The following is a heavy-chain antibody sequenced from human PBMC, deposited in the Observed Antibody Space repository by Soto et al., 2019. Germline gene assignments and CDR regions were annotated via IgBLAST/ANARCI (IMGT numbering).Heavy chain of an antibody. CDR3: ARAASPTQLTPSYWFVP. D-gene: IGHD1-20*01. V-gene: IGHV1-46*03. CDR1: GYTFTSYY. CDR2: INPSGGST. Sequence: ASVKVSCKASGYTFTSYYMHWVRQAPGQGLEWMGIINPSGGSTSYAQKFQGRVTMTRDTSTSTVYMELSSLRSEDTAVYYCARAASPTQLTPSYWFVPWGPGTLVPVAS. J-gene: IGHJ5*02.